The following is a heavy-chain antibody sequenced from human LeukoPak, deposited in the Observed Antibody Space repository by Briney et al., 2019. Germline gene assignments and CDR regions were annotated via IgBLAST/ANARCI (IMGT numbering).Heavy chain of an antibody. D-gene: IGHD2-21*02. CDR1: GGSISSGGYS. V-gene: IGHV4-30-2*01. CDR2: IYHSGST. CDR3: ARGSCGGDCYSRSYYYYYGMDV. J-gene: IGHJ6*02. Sequence: SQTLSLTCAVSGGSISSGGYSWSWIRQPPGKGLEWIGYIYHSGSTYYNPFLKSRVTISVDRSKNQFSLKLSSVTAADTAVYYCARGSCGGDCYSRSYYYYYGMDVWGQGTTVTVSS.